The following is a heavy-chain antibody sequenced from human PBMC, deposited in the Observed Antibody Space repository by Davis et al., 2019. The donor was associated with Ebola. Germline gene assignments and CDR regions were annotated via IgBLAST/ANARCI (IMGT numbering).Heavy chain of an antibody. V-gene: IGHV5-51*01. CDR2: IYPGDSDT. J-gene: IGHJ4*02. CDR1: GYSFTNYW. Sequence: GESLKISCKGSGYSFTNYWIGWVRQMAGKGLEWMGIIYPGDSDTRYSPSFQGQVTISADKSISTAYLQWSSLKASDTAMYYCARRVAAARWYFDYWGQGTLVTVSS. CDR3: ARRVAAARWYFDY. D-gene: IGHD6-13*01.